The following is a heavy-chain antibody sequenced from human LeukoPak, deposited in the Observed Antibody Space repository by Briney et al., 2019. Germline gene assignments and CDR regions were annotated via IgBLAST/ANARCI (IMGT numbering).Heavy chain of an antibody. J-gene: IGHJ3*02. Sequence: ASVKVSCKASGYTFTSYDINWVRQATGQGLEWMGWMNPNSGNTGYAQKFQGRVTITRNTSISTAYMELSSLRSEDTAVYYCARVISYYDFWSGYYSHDAFDIWGQGTMVTVSS. D-gene: IGHD3-3*01. CDR2: MNPNSGNT. CDR1: GYTFTSYD. CDR3: ARVISYYDFWSGYYSHDAFDI. V-gene: IGHV1-8*03.